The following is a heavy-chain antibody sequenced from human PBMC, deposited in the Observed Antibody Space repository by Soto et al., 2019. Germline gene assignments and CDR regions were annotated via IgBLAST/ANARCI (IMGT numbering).Heavy chain of an antibody. J-gene: IGHJ3*02. V-gene: IGHV4-59*12. Sequence: PSETLSLTCTVSGGSTTSDYWSWIRQPPGKGLEWLGYIFHSLGAKYNPSLKSRVTMSVDTSKNQFSLKLSSVTAADTAVYYCAREKMPRLAARPGAFDIWGQGTMVTVSS. CDR2: IFHSLGA. D-gene: IGHD6-6*01. CDR3: AREKMPRLAARPGAFDI. CDR1: GGSTTSDY.